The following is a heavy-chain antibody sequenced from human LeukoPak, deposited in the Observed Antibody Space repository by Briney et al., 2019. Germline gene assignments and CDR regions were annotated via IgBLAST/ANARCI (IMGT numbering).Heavy chain of an antibody. CDR3: ASSHYYGSGSYYSTYYFDY. J-gene: IGHJ4*02. CDR1: GGSFSGYY. D-gene: IGHD3-10*01. Sequence: PSETLSLTCAVYGGSFSGYYWSWIRQPPGKGLERIGEINHSGSINYNPSLKSRVTISVDTSKNQFSLKLSSVTAADTAVYYCASSHYYGSGSYYSTYYFDYWGQGTLVTVSS. CDR2: INHSGSI. V-gene: IGHV4-34*01.